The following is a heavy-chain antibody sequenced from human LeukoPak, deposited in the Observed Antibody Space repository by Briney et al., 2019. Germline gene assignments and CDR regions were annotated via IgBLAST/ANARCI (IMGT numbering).Heavy chain of an antibody. Sequence: ASETLSLTCVVSGGSISSTSYYWGWIRQPPGKGLEWIGSIYYSGSTYYSPSLKSRVTISVDTSKNQFSLKLSSVTAADTAVYYCARLLRVGYCSTTTCNWFDPWGQGTLVTVSS. J-gene: IGHJ5*02. D-gene: IGHD2-2*03. CDR1: GGSISSTSYY. V-gene: IGHV4-39*07. CDR3: ARLLRVGYCSTTTCNWFDP. CDR2: IYYSGST.